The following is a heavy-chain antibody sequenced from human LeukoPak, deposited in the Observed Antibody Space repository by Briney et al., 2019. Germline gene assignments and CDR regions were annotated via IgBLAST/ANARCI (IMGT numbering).Heavy chain of an antibody. D-gene: IGHD3-10*01. J-gene: IGHJ4*02. CDR2: INHSGST. CDR1: GGSFSGYY. CDR3: ARRAMVRGVKEGHFDY. V-gene: IGHV4-34*01. Sequence: PSETLSLTCAVYGGSFSGYYWSWIRQPPGKGLEWIGEINHSGSTYYNPSLKSRVTISIDTSKNQFSLKLSSVTAADTAVYYCARRAMVRGVKEGHFDYWGQGTLVTVSS.